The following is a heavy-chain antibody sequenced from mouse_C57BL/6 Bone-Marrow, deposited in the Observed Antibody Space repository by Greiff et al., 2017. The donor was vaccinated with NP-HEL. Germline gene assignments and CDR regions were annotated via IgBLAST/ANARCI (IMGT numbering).Heavy chain of an antibody. D-gene: IGHD1-1*01. V-gene: IGHV14-4*01. CDR1: GFNIKDDY. CDR3: TTRGSSPYAMDY. CDR2: LDPENGDT. Sequence: VHVKQSGAELVRPGASVKLSCTVSGFNIKDDYMHWVKQRPEQGLEWIGWLDPENGDTQYASTFQGKATITADTPSTTAYLQISSLTSEDAAVYYCTTRGSSPYAMDYWGQGTAVTVTS. J-gene: IGHJ4*01.